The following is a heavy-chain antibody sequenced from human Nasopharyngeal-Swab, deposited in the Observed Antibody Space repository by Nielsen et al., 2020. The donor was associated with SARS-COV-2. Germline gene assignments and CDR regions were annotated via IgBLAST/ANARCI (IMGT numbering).Heavy chain of an antibody. CDR3: ARHLEDYDFWTLAYGMDA. D-gene: IGHD3-3*01. Sequence: RQAPGKGLEWVGSIYYSGSTFYNPYLKSRVTISADTTTSQFSLKLISVTAADTAVYYCARHLEDYDFWTLAYGMDAWGQGTPVTVSS. J-gene: IGHJ6*02. V-gene: IGHV4-39*01. CDR2: IYYSGST.